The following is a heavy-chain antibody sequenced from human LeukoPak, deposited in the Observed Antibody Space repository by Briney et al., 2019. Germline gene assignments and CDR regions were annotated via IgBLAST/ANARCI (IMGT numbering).Heavy chain of an antibody. CDR3: ASQGSPKGVWRDY. V-gene: IGHV3-30*01. CDR1: GFTFSSYA. Sequence: GGSLLLSCAASGFTFSSYAMHWVRPAPGKGLEWVAVISYDGSNKYYADSVKGRFTISRDNSKDTLYLQMNSLRAEDTAVYYCASQGSPKGVWRDYWGQGTLVTVSS. J-gene: IGHJ4*02. CDR2: ISYDGSNK. D-gene: IGHD3-3*01.